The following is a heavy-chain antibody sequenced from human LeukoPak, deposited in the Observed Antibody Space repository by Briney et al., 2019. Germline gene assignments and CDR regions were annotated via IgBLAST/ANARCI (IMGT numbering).Heavy chain of an antibody. J-gene: IGHJ2*01. CDR3: ARHPGKVTNDWYFDL. D-gene: IGHD4-23*01. V-gene: IGHV1-2*02. CDR2: INPHSGDT. Sequence: ASVKVSCKASGYSFTDYYIHWVRLAPGQGLEWMGWINPHSGDTNYAQKFQGRVTMTRDTSITTAYMELSRLSSDDTAVYYCARHPGKVTNDWYFDLWGRGTLVTVSS. CDR1: GYSFTDYY.